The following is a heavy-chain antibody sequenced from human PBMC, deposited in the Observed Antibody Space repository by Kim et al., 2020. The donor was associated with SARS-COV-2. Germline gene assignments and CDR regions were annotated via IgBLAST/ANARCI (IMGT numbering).Heavy chain of an antibody. CDR3: ARFSRGASYCSSTSCSHDAFDI. CDR2: IYYSGST. J-gene: IGHJ3*02. V-gene: IGHV4-59*13. CDR1: GGSISSYY. D-gene: IGHD2-2*01. Sequence: SETLSLTCTVSGGSISSYYWSWIRQPPGKGLEWIGYIYYSGSTNYNPSLKSRVTISVDTSKNQFSLKLSSVTAADTAVYYCARFSRGASYCSSTSCSHDAFDIWGQGTMVTVSS.